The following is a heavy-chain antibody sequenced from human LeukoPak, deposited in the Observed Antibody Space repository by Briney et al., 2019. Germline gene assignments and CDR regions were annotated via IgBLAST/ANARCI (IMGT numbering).Heavy chain of an antibody. CDR2: IRYDGSNK. V-gene: IGHV3-30*02. CDR3: AKYAQPVFVSEFDY. J-gene: IGHJ4*02. Sequence: PGGSLRLSCAASGFTFSSYGMHWVRQAPGKGLEWVAFIRYDGSNKYYADSVKGRFTISRDNSKNTLYLQMNSLRAEDTAVYYCAKYAQPVFVSEFDYWGQGTLVTVSS. CDR1: GFTFSSYG. D-gene: IGHD2-2*01.